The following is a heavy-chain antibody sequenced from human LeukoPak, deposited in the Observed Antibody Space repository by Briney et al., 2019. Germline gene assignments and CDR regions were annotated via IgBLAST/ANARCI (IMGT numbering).Heavy chain of an antibody. CDR1: GGTFSSYA. V-gene: IGHV1-69*04. CDR2: IIPILGIA. Sequence: SVKVSCKASGGTFSSYAISWVRQAPGQGLEWMGRIIPILGIANYAQKFQGRVTITADKSTSTAYMELSSLRSEDTAVYYCARVGDGDYQNYYYYYGMDVWGQGTTVTVSS. J-gene: IGHJ6*02. D-gene: IGHD4-17*01. CDR3: ARVGDGDYQNYYYYYGMDV.